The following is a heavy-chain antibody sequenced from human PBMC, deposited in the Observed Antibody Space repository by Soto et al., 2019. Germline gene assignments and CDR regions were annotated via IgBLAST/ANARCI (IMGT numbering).Heavy chain of an antibody. D-gene: IGHD6-6*01. CDR3: ARGGSSSSFDY. CDR1: GGSISSGGYY. J-gene: IGHJ4*02. V-gene: IGHV4-31*03. CDR2: IYYSGST. Sequence: SETLSLTCTVSGGSISSGGYYWSWIRQHPGKGLEWIGYIYYSGSTYYNPSLKSRVTISVDTSKNQFSLKLSSVTAADTAVYYCARGGSSSSFDYWGQGTRVTVSS.